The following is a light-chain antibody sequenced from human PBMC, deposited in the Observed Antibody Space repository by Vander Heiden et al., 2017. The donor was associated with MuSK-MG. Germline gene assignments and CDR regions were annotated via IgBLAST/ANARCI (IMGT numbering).Light chain of an antibody. CDR1: QSISTY. Sequence: DIQMTQSPSSLSASVGDRVTITCRASQSISTYLNWYQQKPGKAPKLLIYGASNLQTGVPSRFSGSGSGTDFTLTISRLQPEDFATYYCQQCYSNPRTFGQGTKLEIK. J-gene: IGKJ2*01. V-gene: IGKV1-39*01. CDR2: GAS. CDR3: QQCYSNPRT.